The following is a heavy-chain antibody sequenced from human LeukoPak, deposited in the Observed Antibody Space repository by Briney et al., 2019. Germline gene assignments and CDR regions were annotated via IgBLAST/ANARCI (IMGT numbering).Heavy chain of an antibody. CDR1: GYTFTSYG. Sequence: GASVKVSCKASGYTFTSYGISWVRQAPGQGLEWMGWISAYNGNTNYAQKLQGRVTMTTDTSTSTAYMELRSLRSDDTAVYYCARDRGIAVGQYYYYMDVWGKGTTVTVSS. J-gene: IGHJ6*03. V-gene: IGHV1-18*01. CDR3: ARDRGIAVGQYYYYMDV. CDR2: ISAYNGNT. D-gene: IGHD6-19*01.